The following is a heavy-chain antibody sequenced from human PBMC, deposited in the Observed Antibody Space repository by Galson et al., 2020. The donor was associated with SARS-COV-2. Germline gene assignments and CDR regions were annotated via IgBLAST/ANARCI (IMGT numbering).Heavy chain of an antibody. V-gene: IGHV4-39*01. Sequence: SETLSFTCTVSGGSIRTTSYYWGWIRRPPGKGLDWIGTISYSGTTYYNPSLKSRVTMSVDTSKNQFSLKLSSVTASDTAVYYCARRYTAVGEIDYWGQGTLVTVSS. CDR3: ARRYTAVGEIDY. CDR1: GGSIRTTSYY. CDR2: ISYSGTT. J-gene: IGHJ4*02. D-gene: IGHD3-16*02.